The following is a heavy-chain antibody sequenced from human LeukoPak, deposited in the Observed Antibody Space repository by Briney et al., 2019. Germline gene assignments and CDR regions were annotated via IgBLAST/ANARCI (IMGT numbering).Heavy chain of an antibody. Sequence: GGSLRLSCEASEFTFSSYDMHWVRQATGKGLEWVSAIGTAGDTYYPGSVKGRFTISRENAKNSLYLQMNSLRAGDTAVYYCARGRARSFDYWGQGTLVTVSS. CDR1: EFTFSSYD. V-gene: IGHV3-13*01. CDR3: ARGRARSFDY. J-gene: IGHJ4*02. CDR2: IGTAGDT.